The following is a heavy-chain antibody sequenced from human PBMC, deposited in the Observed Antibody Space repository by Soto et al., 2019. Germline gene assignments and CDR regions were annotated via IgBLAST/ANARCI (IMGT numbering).Heavy chain of an antibody. Sequence: PSETLSLTCGVYGGSFSGYYWSWIRQPPGKGLEWIGEINHSGSTNYNPSLKSRVTISVDTSKNQFSLKLSSVTAADTAVYYCARGITAGGMDVWGQGTTVTVSS. V-gene: IGHV4-34*01. CDR2: INHSGST. D-gene: IGHD1-20*01. J-gene: IGHJ6*02. CDR1: GGSFSGYY. CDR3: ARGITAGGMDV.